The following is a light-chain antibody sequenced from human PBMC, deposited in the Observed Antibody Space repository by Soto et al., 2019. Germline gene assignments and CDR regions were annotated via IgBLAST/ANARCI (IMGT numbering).Light chain of an antibody. V-gene: IGLV2-14*01. CDR2: MVS. J-gene: IGLJ1*01. CDR3: TSPTPGSLYV. CDR1: SSDVGNYNY. Sequence: LTQPASVSGPPGQSITISCTGTSSDVGNYNYVSLYQQYPGRVPKLLIYMVSNRPSGVSNRFSGSKSGNTASLTISGLQAEDEADYFCTSPTPGSLYVFGTGTNVTVL.